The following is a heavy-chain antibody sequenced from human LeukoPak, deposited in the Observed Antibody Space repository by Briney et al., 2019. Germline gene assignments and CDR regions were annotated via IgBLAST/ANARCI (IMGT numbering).Heavy chain of an antibody. J-gene: IGHJ4*02. Sequence: SETLSLTCTASGGSISSSTYYRGWIRQPPGKGLEWIATIYYSGTTYYNPSLKSRVTISVDTSKNQFYLMLSSVTAADTAVYYCARGPTTKYFDSWGQGTLVTVSS. D-gene: IGHD4-17*01. CDR1: GGSISSSTYY. CDR3: ARGPTTKYFDS. V-gene: IGHV4-39*01. CDR2: IYYSGTT.